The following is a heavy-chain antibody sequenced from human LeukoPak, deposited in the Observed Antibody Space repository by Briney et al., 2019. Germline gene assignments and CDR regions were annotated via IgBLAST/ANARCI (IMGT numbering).Heavy chain of an antibody. CDR2: IYTSGST. CDR3: ARDRGTMVRGVNNWFDP. V-gene: IGHV4-4*07. CDR1: GGSISSYY. D-gene: IGHD3-10*01. J-gene: IGHJ5*02. Sequence: SETLSLTCTVSGGSISSYYWSWIRQPAGKGLEWIGRIYTSGSTNYNPSLKSRVTMSVDTSKNQFSLKLSSVTAADTAVYYCARDRGTMVRGVNNWFDPWGQGTLVTVSS.